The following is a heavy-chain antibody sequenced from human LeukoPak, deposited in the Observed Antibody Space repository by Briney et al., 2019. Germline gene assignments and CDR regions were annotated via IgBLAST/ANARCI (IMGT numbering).Heavy chain of an antibody. CDR2: IYYSGST. Sequence: SETLSLTCTVSGGSISSYYWSWIRQPPGKGLEWIGYIYYSGSTNYNPSLKSRVTISVDTSKNQFSLKLSSVTAADTAVYYCAREYIVGVIGYWGQGTLVTVSS. V-gene: IGHV4-59*01. D-gene: IGHD1-26*01. J-gene: IGHJ4*02. CDR1: GGSISSYY. CDR3: AREYIVGVIGY.